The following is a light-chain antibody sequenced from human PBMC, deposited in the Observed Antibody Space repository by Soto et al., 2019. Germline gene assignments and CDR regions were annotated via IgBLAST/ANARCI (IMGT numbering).Light chain of an antibody. CDR3: MQATEFPHVT. J-gene: IGKJ2*01. CDR2: KIS. V-gene: IGKV2-24*01. Sequence: DIVMTQTPLSSPVTLGQPASISCRSSQSLVHSDGNTYLSWLQQRPGQPPRLLLYKISNRFSGVLDRLSGSGAGTDFTLKISRVEAEDVGVYYCMQATEFPHVTFGQGTKLEIK. CDR1: QSLVHSDGNTY.